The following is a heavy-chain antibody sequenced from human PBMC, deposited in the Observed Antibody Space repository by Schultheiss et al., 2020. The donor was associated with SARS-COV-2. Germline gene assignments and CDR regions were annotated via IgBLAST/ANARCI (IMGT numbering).Heavy chain of an antibody. D-gene: IGHD6-6*01. CDR3: TRAPSIAARPWYYYGMDV. CDR1: GFTFSSYS. J-gene: IGHJ6*02. CDR2: ISSSSSYI. V-gene: IGHV3-21*04. Sequence: GESLKISCAASGFTFSSYSMNWVRQAPGKGLEWVSSISSSSSYIYYADSVKGRFTISRDNAKNSLYLQMNSLKTEDTAVYYCTRAPSIAARPWYYYGMDVWGQGTTVTVSS.